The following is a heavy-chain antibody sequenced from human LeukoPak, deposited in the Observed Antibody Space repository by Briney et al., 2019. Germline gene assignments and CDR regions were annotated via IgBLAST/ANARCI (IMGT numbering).Heavy chain of an antibody. CDR1: GDSVSSNSVT. CDR2: TYYSSTWYN. D-gene: IGHD2-2*01. Sequence: SQTLSRTCAISGDSVSSNSVTWNWIRQSPSRGLECLGRTYYSSTWYNDYAVSVRGRITVNPDTSKNQFSLHLNSVTPEDTAVYYCARRLTQYDCFDPWGQGILVTVSS. J-gene: IGHJ5*02. CDR3: ARRLTQYDCFDP. V-gene: IGHV6-1*01.